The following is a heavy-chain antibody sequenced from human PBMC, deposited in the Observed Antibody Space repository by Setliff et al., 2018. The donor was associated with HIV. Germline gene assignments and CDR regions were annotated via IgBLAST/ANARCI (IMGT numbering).Heavy chain of an antibody. D-gene: IGHD1-1*01. CDR1: GFTFSSYW. Sequence: GGSLRLSCAASGFTFSSYWMHWVRQAPGKGLEWVAFIRYDGSNKYYADSVKGRFTISRDNARNSLYLQVNSLRVEDTAVYFCARDHVVNGFDVWGQGTMVTVSS. CDR2: IRYDGSNK. CDR3: ARDHVVNGFDV. J-gene: IGHJ3*01. V-gene: IGHV3-30*02.